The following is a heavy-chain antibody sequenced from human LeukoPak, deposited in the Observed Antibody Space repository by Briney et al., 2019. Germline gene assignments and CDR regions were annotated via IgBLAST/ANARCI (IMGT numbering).Heavy chain of an antibody. D-gene: IGHD6-19*01. J-gene: IGHJ4*02. CDR2: ISTYNGNT. CDR1: GYTLTNYG. Sequence: ASVEVSCKAPGYTLTNYGVIWVRQAPGQGLEWMGWISTYNGNTNYAQHLQDRLTMTTDTSTRTAYMELRSLRSDDTAMYYCARGAPAYSSGWYYDYWGQGTLVTVSS. CDR3: ARGAPAYSSGWYYDY. V-gene: IGHV1-18*01.